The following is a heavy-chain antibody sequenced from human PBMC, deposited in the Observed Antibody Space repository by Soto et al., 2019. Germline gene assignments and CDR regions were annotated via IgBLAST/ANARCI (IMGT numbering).Heavy chain of an antibody. V-gene: IGHV3-7*01. J-gene: IGHJ6*02. CDR3: TPFTSCHPGGCNYYYYYGMDV. CDR2: IKQDGSEK. Sequence: PGGSLRLSCAASGFTFSSYWMSWVRQAPGKGLEWVANIKQDGSEKYYVDSVKGRFTISRDNAKNSLYLQMNSLRAEDTAVYYCTPFTSCHPGGCNYYYYYGMDVWGQGTTVTVSS. CDR1: GFTFSSYW. D-gene: IGHD2-2*01.